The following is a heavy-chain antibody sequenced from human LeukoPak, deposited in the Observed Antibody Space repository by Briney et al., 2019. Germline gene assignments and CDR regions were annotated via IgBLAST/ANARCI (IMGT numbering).Heavy chain of an antibody. V-gene: IGHV3-23*01. CDR3: AKGGALAPTDY. J-gene: IGHJ4*02. CDR2: ISGSDGST. CDR1: GFTFSSYA. Sequence: GGSLRLSCAASGFTFSSYAMSWVRQAPGKGLEWVSGISGSDGSTYYADSVKGRFIISRDNSKNTLYLQMNNLRAEDTAVYYCAKGGALAPTDYWGQGTLVTVSS. D-gene: IGHD3-16*01.